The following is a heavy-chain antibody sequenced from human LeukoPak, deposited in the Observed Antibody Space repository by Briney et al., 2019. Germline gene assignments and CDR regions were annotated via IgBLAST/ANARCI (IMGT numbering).Heavy chain of an antibody. J-gene: IGHJ4*02. V-gene: IGHV3-11*01. Sequence: PGGSLRLSCAASGFTFSDYYMSWIRQAPGKGLEWVSYITSSGSTTCYADSVKGRFTIFRDNAKNSLYLQMNSLRAEDTALYYCARDQGIMFFDNWGQGTLVTVSS. CDR2: ITSSGSTT. CDR3: ARDQGIMFFDN. CDR1: GFTFSDYY. D-gene: IGHD2-21*01.